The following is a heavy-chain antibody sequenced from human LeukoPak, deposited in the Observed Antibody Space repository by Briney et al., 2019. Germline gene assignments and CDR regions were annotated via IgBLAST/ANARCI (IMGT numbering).Heavy chain of an antibody. D-gene: IGHD3-3*01. CDR3: AKDGVTIFGVVIMGYMDV. CDR1: GFTFSSYA. Sequence: PGGSLRLSCAASGFTFSSYAMSWVRQAPGKGLEWVSAISGSGGSTYYADSVEGRFTISRDNSKNSLYLQMNSLRAEDTALYYCAKDGVTIFGVVIMGYMDVWGKGTTVTVSS. J-gene: IGHJ6*03. V-gene: IGHV3-23*01. CDR2: ISGSGGST.